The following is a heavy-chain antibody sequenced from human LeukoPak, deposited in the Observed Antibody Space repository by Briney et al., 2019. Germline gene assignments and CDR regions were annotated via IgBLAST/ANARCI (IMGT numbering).Heavy chain of an antibody. CDR1: GFTFDDYG. CDR3: ARCSRSSTDCYSAFDI. CDR2: ITNWNGGST. J-gene: IGHJ3*02. Sequence: GGSLRLSCEASGFTFDDYGMSWVRQAAGKGLEWVSAITNWNGGSTGYAGSVRGRFTVSRDKAKNSLYLQMNSLRAEDTALYDCARCSRSSTDCYSAFDIWGQGTVVTVSS. V-gene: IGHV3-20*01. D-gene: IGHD2-2*02.